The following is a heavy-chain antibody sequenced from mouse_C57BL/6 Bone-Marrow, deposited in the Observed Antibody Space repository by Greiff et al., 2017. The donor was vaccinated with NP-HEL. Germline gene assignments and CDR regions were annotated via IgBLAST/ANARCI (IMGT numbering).Heavy chain of an antibody. CDR2: INYDGSST. CDR1: GFTFSDYY. J-gene: IGHJ4*01. CDR3: ARDPGGAMDY. Sequence: EVQLVESEGGLVQPGSSMKLSCTASGFTFSDYYMAWVRQVPEKGLEWVANINYDGSSTYYLDSLKSRFIISRDNAKNILYLQMSSLKSEDTATYYCARDPGGAMDYWGQGTSVTVSS. V-gene: IGHV5-16*01.